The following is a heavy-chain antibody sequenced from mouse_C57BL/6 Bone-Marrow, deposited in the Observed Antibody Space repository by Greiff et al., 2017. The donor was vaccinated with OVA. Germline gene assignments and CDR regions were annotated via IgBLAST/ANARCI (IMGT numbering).Heavy chain of an antibody. CDR3: AGYRGY. CDR1: GFNIKDYY. J-gene: IGHJ2*01. V-gene: IGHV14-2*01. Sequence: VQLQQSGAELVKPGASVKLSCTASGFNIKDYYMHWVKQRTEQGLEWIGRIDPEDGETNYAAKFQGKATITADTSSNTAYLRRSSLTSVDTAVYYCAGYRGYWGRGTALTVSS. CDR2: IDPEDGET.